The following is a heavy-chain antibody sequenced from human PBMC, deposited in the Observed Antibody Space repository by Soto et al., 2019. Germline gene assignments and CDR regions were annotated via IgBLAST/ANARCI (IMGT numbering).Heavy chain of an antibody. CDR2: INHSGRT. V-gene: IGHV4-34*01. CDR1: GGSFSGYY. CDR3: ARERAVAGTWPWGAFDI. D-gene: IGHD6-19*01. Sequence: QVQLQQWGAGLLKPSETLSLTCAVYGGSFSGYYWSWIRQPPGTGLELIGEINHSGRTNYNPSLKGRVTISVDTSKIQFSLKLSSVAAADAAVYYCARERAVAGTWPWGAFDIWGQGTMVTVSS. J-gene: IGHJ3*02.